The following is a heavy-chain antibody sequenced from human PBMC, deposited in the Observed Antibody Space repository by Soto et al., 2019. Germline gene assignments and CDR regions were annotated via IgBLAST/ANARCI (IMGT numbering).Heavy chain of an antibody. V-gene: IGHV3-30*18. CDR2: ISYDGSNK. J-gene: IGHJ6*02. CDR3: AKEGQYYDILTGYRSYYGMDV. D-gene: IGHD3-9*01. Sequence: QVQLVESGGGVVQPGRSLRLSCAASGFTFSSYGMHWVRQAPGKGLEWVAVISYDGSNKYYADSVKGRFTISRDNSKNXRXLEXNSLRAEDTAVYYCAKEGQYYDILTGYRSYYGMDVWGQGTTVTVSS. CDR1: GFTFSSYG.